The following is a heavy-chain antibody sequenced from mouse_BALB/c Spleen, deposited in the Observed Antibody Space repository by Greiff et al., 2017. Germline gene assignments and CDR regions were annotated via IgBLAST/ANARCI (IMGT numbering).Heavy chain of an antibody. J-gene: IGHJ3*01. CDR3: NEAYRYDWFAY. CDR1: GFNIKDYY. D-gene: IGHD2-14*01. V-gene: IGHV14-4*02. Sequence: VHVKQSGAELVRSGASVKLSCTASGFNIKDYYMHWVKQRPEQGLEWIGWIDPENGDTEYAPKFQGKATMTADTSSNTAYLQLSSLTSEDTAVYYCNEAYRYDWFAYWGQGTLVTVSA. CDR2: IDPENGDT.